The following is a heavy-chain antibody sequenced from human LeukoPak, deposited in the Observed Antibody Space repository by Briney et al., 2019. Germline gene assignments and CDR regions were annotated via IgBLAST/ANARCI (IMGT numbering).Heavy chain of an antibody. CDR1: GFTFSSYA. J-gene: IGHJ4*02. CDR3: AKGSRSSRPYYFDH. CDR2: ITGSGDGT. Sequence: SGGSLRLSCAASGFTFSSYAMSWVRQAPGKVPEWVAAITGSGDGTYYADSVKGRFTISRDNSTTTLYLQVNGLRAEDTAIYYCAKGSRSSRPYYFDHWGQGTLVTASS. V-gene: IGHV3-23*01. D-gene: IGHD6-6*01.